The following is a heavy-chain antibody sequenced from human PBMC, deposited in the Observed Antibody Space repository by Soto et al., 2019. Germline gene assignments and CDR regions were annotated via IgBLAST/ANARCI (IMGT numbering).Heavy chain of an antibody. D-gene: IGHD1-26*01. J-gene: IGHJ5*02. CDR2: IDPNSGGT. Sequence: QVQLVQSGAEVKKPGASVKVSCKASGYTFIGYYMHWVRQAPGQGLEWMGWIDPNSGGTNYAQKFQGRVPMTRDTSSNTGYMEPSRLTSDDTAVYYGARGAATGAFDPWGQGTLVNVSS. CDR1: GYTFIGYY. V-gene: IGHV1-2*02. CDR3: ARGAATGAFDP.